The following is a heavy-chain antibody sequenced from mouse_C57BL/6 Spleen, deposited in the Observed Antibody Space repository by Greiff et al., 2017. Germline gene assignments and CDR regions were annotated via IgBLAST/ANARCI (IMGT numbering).Heavy chain of an antibody. CDR2: INPSSGYT. Sequence: VQLQQSGAELAKPGASVKLSYKASGYTFTSYWMHWVKQRPGQGLEWIGYINPSSGYTKYNQKFKDKATLTADKSSSTAYMQLSSLTYEDSAVYYCARDYYGSSYRWYFDVWGTGTTVTVSS. J-gene: IGHJ1*03. CDR3: ARDYYGSSYRWYFDV. V-gene: IGHV1-7*01. CDR1: GYTFTSYW. D-gene: IGHD1-1*01.